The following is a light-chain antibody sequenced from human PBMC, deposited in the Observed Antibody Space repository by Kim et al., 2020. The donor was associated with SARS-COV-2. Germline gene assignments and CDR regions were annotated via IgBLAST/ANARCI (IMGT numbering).Light chain of an antibody. J-gene: IGLJ3*02. CDR1: SLRSYY. CDR3: QSADSSGTLWV. Sequence: GQTVRITCQGDSLRSYYASWYQQKPGQAPVLVIYKDSERPSGIPERFSGSSSGTTVTLTISGVQAEDEADYYCQSADSSGTLWVFGGGTQLTVL. V-gene: IGLV3-25*03. CDR2: KDS.